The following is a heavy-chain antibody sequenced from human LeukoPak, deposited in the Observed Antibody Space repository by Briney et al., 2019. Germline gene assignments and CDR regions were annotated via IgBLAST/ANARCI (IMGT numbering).Heavy chain of an antibody. CDR1: GFTFSSYA. CDR3: AKKYPGSNDYYWDY. D-gene: IGHD3-22*01. J-gene: IGHJ4*02. CDR2: ISGSGGST. Sequence: GGSLRLSCAASGFTFSSYAMTWVRQAPGKGLEWVSTISGSGGSTNYADSVKGRFTISRDNSKNTLYLQMNSLRGEDTAVYYCAKKYPGSNDYYWDYWGQGTLVTVSS. V-gene: IGHV3-23*01.